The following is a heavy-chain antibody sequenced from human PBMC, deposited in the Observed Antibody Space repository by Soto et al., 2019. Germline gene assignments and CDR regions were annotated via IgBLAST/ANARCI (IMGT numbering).Heavy chain of an antibody. CDR2: IYHSGST. CDR1: GYSISSGYY. CDR3: ARVGGYGDYYFDY. V-gene: IGHV4-38-2*01. D-gene: IGHD4-17*01. Sequence: PSETLSLTCAVSGYSISSGYYRGWIRQPPGKGLEWIGSIYHSGSTYYNPSLKSRVTISVDTSKNQFSLKLSSVTAADTAVYYCARVGGYGDYYFDYWGQGTLVTVSS. J-gene: IGHJ4*02.